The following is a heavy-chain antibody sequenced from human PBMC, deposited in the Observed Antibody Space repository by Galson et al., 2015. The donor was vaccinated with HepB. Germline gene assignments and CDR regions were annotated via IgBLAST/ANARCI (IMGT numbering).Heavy chain of an antibody. CDR2: IYPGDSDT. J-gene: IGHJ5*02. V-gene: IGHV5-51*01. D-gene: IGHD3-10*01. Sequence: QSGAEVKKPGESLKISCKGSGSSFTSYGIAGVPQMPGKGREGRGIIYPGDSDTRYSPSFKGQVTVSADKSISTAYLQWSSLKASDTAMYYCARLPYSGWFDPWGQGTLVTVSS. CDR1: GSSFTSYG. CDR3: ARLPYSGWFDP.